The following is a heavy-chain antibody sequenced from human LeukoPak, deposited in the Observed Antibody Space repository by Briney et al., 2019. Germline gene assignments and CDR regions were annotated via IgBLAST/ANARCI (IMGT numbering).Heavy chain of an antibody. Sequence: KPSETLSLTCTVSGGSISTYYWSWIRQPPGKGLEWIGYIHYSGGTKYNPSLKSRVTMSVDTSKNQFSLKLSSVTAADTAVYHCTRGTVTTYYFDSWGQGTRVTVSS. CDR3: TRGTVTTYYFDS. V-gene: IGHV4-59*01. D-gene: IGHD4-17*01. CDR1: GGSISTYY. CDR2: IHYSGGT. J-gene: IGHJ4*02.